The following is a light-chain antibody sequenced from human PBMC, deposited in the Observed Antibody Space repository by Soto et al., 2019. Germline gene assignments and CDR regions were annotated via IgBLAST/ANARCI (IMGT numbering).Light chain of an antibody. CDR3: NSYAGTNIYV. CDR2: DVT. CDR1: SSDVGGYNY. J-gene: IGLJ1*01. Sequence: QSALTQPPSASGSPGQSVTISCTGTSSDVGGYNYVSWYQQLPGKAPKLIIYDVTKRPSGVPDRFSGSKSGNTASLNVSGLQAEDEADYYCNSYAGTNIYVFGTGTKVTVL. V-gene: IGLV2-8*01.